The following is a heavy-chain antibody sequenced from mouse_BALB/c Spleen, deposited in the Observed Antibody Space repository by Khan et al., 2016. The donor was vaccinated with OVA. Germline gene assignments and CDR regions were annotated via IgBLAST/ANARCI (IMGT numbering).Heavy chain of an antibody. CDR1: GYSITSGYG. CDR2: ISYSGST. V-gene: IGHV3-2*02. Sequence: EVQLQESGPGLVKPSQSLSLTCTVTGYSITSGYGWNWLRQFPGNKLEWMGYISYSGSTNYNPFLTSRISITRDTSKNQFFLQLNSVTTEDTATYYCARTARIKYWGQGTTLTVSS. J-gene: IGHJ2*01. CDR3: ARTARIKY. D-gene: IGHD1-2*01.